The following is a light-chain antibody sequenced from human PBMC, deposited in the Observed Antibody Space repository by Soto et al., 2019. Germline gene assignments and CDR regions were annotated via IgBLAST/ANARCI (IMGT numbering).Light chain of an antibody. CDR1: QNIGTW. CDR3: QQSSTFPIT. V-gene: IGKV1-12*01. J-gene: IGKJ5*01. CDR2: SAS. Sequence: DIQMTQSPSSVSASVGDRVTITCRASQNIGTWLAWYQQKPGKAPNLLIYSASSLQPGVPSRFSGSGSGTDCTLTICVLQPEDFATYYCQQSSTFPITFGQGTRLEIK.